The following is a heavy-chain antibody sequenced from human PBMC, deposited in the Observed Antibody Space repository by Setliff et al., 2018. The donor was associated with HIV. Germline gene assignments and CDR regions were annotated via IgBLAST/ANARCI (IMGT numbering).Heavy chain of an antibody. V-gene: IGHV3-33*06. CDR3: AKDLVKWDYYGSGSYEDFDY. Sequence: PGGSLRLSCAASGFMFSNYAMHWVRQAPGKGLEWVAHIWYDGSKTYYADSVKGRFTISRDNSKNTLFLQMTSLRAEDTALYYCAKDLVKWDYYGSGSYEDFDYWGQGTLVTVSS. D-gene: IGHD3-10*01. J-gene: IGHJ4*02. CDR2: IWYDGSKT. CDR1: GFMFSNYA.